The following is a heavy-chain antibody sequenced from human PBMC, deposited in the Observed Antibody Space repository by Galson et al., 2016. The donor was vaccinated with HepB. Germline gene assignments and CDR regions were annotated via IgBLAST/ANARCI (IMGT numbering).Heavy chain of an antibody. D-gene: IGHD2-15*01. V-gene: IGHV1-18*01. Sequence: SVKVSCKASGYTFTSYGISWVRQAPGQGLEWMGWISPYNGNRNYAQKFQGRVTMTIDTSTTTAFMELMSLRSDDTAVYYWARVCSGGTCYPCDSWGQGTLVTVSS. J-gene: IGHJ4*02. CDR3: ARVCSGGTCYPCDS. CDR2: ISPYNGNR. CDR1: GYTFTSYG.